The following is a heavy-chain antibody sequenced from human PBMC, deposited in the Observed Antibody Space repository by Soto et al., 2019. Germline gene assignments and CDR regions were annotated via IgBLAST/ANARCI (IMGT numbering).Heavy chain of an antibody. J-gene: IGHJ4*01. CDR2: MTPISGET. CDR3: ASNKGETGDFDS. CDR1: GYSFTSYD. D-gene: IGHD3-16*01. V-gene: IGHV1-8*01. Sequence: QVQLVQSGAEVKKPGASVKVSCKASGYSFTSYDINWVRQASGQGLEWLGWMTPISGETGYAQKFQGRVSTTRDTATSTPYVELSSRTYEDPAVYYCASNKGETGDFDSWGHGTLVTVSS.